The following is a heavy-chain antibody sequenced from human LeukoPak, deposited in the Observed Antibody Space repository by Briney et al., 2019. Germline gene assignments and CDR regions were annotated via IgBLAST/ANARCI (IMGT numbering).Heavy chain of an antibody. Sequence: GGSLRLSCAASGFTFSSYAMHWVRQAPGKELEWVSVIYSGGSTYYADSVKGRFTISRDNSKNTLYLQMNSLRAEDTAVYYCARVLSMAVAGRGPFDYWGQGTLVTVSS. D-gene: IGHD6-19*01. CDR3: ARVLSMAVAGRGPFDY. J-gene: IGHJ4*02. V-gene: IGHV3-66*01. CDR1: GFTFSSYA. CDR2: IYSGGST.